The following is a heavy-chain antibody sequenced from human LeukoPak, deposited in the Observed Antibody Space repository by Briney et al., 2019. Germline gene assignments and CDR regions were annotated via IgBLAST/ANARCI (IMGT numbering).Heavy chain of an antibody. V-gene: IGHV3-23*01. CDR1: GFTFSSYA. J-gene: IGHJ4*02. CDR3: AKKGGTSGITDFFDY. D-gene: IGHD1-14*01. CDR2: IGGSGGNT. Sequence: GGSLRLSCAASGFTFSSYAMSWVRQAPGKGLEWVSVIGGSGGNTYYADSVKGRFTIPRDNSKNTLYLQMNSLRAEDTAVYYCAKKGGTSGITDFFDYWGQGTLVTVSS.